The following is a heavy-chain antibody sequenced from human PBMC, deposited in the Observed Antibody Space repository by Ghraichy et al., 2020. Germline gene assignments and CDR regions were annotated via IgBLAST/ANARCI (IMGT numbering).Heavy chain of an antibody. CDR1: GGSTSNYY. CDR2: IYYIGST. J-gene: IGHJ4*02. Sequence: SETLSLTYTVSGGSTSNYYWSWIRQPPGKGLEWIGYIYYIGSTNYNPSLKSRVTISVDTSKNQFYLKLSSLTAADTAVYYCARFSAAGRYAPHYFDYWGQGTLVTVSS. V-gene: IGHV4-59*08. D-gene: IGHD3-10*01. CDR3: ARFSAAGRYAPHYFDY.